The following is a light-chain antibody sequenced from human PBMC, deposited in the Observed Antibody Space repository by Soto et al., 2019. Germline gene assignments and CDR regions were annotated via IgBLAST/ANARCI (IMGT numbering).Light chain of an antibody. CDR2: TAS. CDR3: LQVSSFPRT. CDR1: QGIGDR. V-gene: IGKV1-12*01. Sequence: DIQMTQSPSTLSGSVGDRVTITCRASQGIGDRLAWFQQKPGKAPQFLIQTASNLQSGVPSRFSGSGSGTEFILSINSLQPEDIATYYCLQVSSFPRTFGQGTKVDIK. J-gene: IGKJ1*01.